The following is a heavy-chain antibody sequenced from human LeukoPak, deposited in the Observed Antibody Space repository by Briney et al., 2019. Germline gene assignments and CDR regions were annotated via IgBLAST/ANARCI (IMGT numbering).Heavy chain of an antibody. CDR1: GFTFSTYW. CDR2: IKQDGSEK. V-gene: IGHV3-7*03. Sequence: GGSLRLSCTASGFTFSTYWMSWVRQAPGGGLEWVANIKQDGSEKYYVDSVKGRFTISRDNAKNSLYLQINSLRAEDTAVYYCATKSGNYFNYWGQGTLVTVSS. CDR3: ATKSGNYFNY. J-gene: IGHJ4*02. D-gene: IGHD1-26*01.